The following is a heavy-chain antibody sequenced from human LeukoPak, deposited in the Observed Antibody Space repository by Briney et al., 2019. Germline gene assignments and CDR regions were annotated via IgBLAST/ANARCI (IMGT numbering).Heavy chain of an antibody. J-gene: IGHJ6*02. CDR2: ISAYIGNT. CDR1: GYTFTSYG. D-gene: IGHD3-3*01. V-gene: IGHV1-18*01. Sequence: ASVKVSCKASGYTFTSYGISWVRQAPGQGLEWMGWISAYIGNTNYAQKLQGRVTMTTDTSTSTAYMELRSLRSDDTAVYYCARYYDFWSGYYHGMDVWGQGTTVTASS. CDR3: ARYYDFWSGYYHGMDV.